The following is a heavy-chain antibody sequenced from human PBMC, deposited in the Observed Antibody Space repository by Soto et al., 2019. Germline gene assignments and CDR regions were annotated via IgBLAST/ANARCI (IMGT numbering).Heavy chain of an antibody. CDR1: GYTFTSYA. CDR2: INAGNGNT. CDR3: ARDPLSYCGGDCYSDYFDY. V-gene: IGHV1-3*01. J-gene: IGHJ4*02. Sequence: QVQLVQSGAEVKKPGASVKVSCKASGYTFTSYAMHWVRQAPGQRLEWMGGINAGNGNTKYSQKFQGRVTITRDTSASTAYMELSSLRSEDTAVYYCARDPLSYCGGDCYSDYFDYWGQGTLVTVSS. D-gene: IGHD2-21*02.